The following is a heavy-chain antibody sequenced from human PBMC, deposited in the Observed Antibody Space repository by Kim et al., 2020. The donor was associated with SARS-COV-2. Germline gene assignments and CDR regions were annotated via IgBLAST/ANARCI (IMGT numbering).Heavy chain of an antibody. CDR3: VKRRPDGFDP. V-gene: IGHV3-64D*06. CDR2: ISNTGGRT. J-gene: IGHJ5*02. Sequence: GGSLRLSCSASGFTFSSYGMHWVRQAPGKGLEYISGISNTGGRTYYADSVKGRFTISRDNSKKTVYLQMSSLRPEDSAVYYCVKRRPDGFDPWGQGTLVT. CDR1: GFTFSSYG.